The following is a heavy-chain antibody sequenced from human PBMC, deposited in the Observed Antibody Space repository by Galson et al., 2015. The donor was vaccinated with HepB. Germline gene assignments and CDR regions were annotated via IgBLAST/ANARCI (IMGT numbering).Heavy chain of an antibody. CDR3: VRDPGTRAYYFDY. V-gene: IGHV3-33*08. Sequence: SLRLSCAASGFTFSSYAMHWVRQAPGKGLEWVAVIWYDGSKKYYTDSVNGRFTISRDDSRNTLYLQMDCLRAEDTAVYYCVRDPGTRAYYFDYWGQGALVTVSS. J-gene: IGHJ4*02. D-gene: IGHD1-26*01. CDR1: GFTFSSYA. CDR2: IWYDGSKK.